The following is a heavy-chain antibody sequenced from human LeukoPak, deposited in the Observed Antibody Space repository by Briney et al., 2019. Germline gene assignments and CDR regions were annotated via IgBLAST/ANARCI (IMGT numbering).Heavy chain of an antibody. Sequence: GGSLRLSCAASGFTVSNNYMSWVRQAPGKGLEWVSVIYSGGSTYYADSVKGRFTISRDNSKNTMYLKMNSMRAEDTAVYYCARDSRQDYYDSSGYLWFAFDIWGRGTMVTVSS. CDR3: ARDSRQDYYDSSGYLWFAFDI. V-gene: IGHV3-53*01. CDR1: GFTVSNNY. CDR2: IYSGGST. J-gene: IGHJ3*02. D-gene: IGHD3-22*01.